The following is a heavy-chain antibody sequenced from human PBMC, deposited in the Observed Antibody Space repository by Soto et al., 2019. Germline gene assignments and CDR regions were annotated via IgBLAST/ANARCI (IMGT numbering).Heavy chain of an antibody. V-gene: IGHV3-33*01. CDR1: GFTFSSSG. J-gene: IGHJ4*02. CDR2: IWSDGSNK. CDR3: ASDSSIAGRPPVYYFDY. Sequence: QVQLVESGGGVVQPGRSLRPSCAASGFTFSSSGMHWVCQAPGKGLDWVAVIWSDGSNKYYVDSLKGGFTISRDNSKSTLYLQMNSLRAEDTAVYYCASDSSIAGRPPVYYFDYWGQGTLVTVSS. D-gene: IGHD6-6*01.